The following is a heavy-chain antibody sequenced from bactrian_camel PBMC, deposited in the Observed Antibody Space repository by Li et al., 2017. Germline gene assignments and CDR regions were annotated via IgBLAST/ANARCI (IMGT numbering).Heavy chain of an antibody. Sequence: QLVESGGGLVQPGGSLRLTCTASGFTFSSYYISWVRQAPGKEREGVARINTGGGFTYYADSVKGRFTISRDNAKNTVYLQMNSQKPEDTAVYYCAASRSRDLQAPLFLQPSWYSYWGQGTQVTVS. V-gene: IGHV3S28*01. CDR1: GFTFSSYY. CDR2: INTGGGFT. D-gene: IGHD2*01. J-gene: IGHJ4*01. CDR3: AASRSRDLQAPLFLQPSWYSY.